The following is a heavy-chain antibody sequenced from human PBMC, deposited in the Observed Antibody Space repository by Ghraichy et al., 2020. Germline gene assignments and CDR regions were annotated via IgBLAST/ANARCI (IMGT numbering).Heavy chain of an antibody. J-gene: IGHJ2*01. V-gene: IGHV1-24*01. D-gene: IGHD3-22*01. CDR1: GYTLTELS. Sequence: ASVKVFCKVSGYTLTELSMHWVRQAPGKGLEWMGGFDPEDGETIYAQKFQGRVTMTEDTSTDTAYMELSSLRSEDTAVYYCGCDYYDSSGLDWYFDLWGRGTLVTVSS. CDR2: FDPEDGET. CDR3: GCDYYDSSGLDWYFDL.